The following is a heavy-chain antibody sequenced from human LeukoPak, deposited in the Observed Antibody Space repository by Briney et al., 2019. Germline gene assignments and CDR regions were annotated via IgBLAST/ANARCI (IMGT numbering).Heavy chain of an antibody. CDR2: IYSSGST. CDR1: GGSFAGFY. D-gene: IGHD3-22*01. CDR3: ASPRGDDSGGYYTWYFHH. J-gene: IGHJ1*01. Sequence: SETLSLTCTVSGGSFAGFYWSWIRQPPGKGLEWIGHIYSSGSTTYNPFLKSRVTISLDMSKNQFSLNLTSVTAADTAVYFCASPRGDDSGGYYTWYFHHWGQGILVTVSS. V-gene: IGHV4-59*08.